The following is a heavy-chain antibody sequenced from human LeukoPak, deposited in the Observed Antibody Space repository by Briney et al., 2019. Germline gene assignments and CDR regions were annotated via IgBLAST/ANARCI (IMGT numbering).Heavy chain of an antibody. CDR2: IKQDGSEK. D-gene: IGHD5-12*01. V-gene: IGHV3-7*01. CDR1: GFTFSSYW. CDR3: ARDVGYSGYILTDY. Sequence: GGSLRLSCAASGFTFSSYWMSWVRQAPGKGLEWVANIKQDGSEKYYVDSVEGRFTISRDNAKNSLYLQVNSLRAEDTAVYYCARDVGYSGYILTDYWGQGTLVTVSS. J-gene: IGHJ4*02.